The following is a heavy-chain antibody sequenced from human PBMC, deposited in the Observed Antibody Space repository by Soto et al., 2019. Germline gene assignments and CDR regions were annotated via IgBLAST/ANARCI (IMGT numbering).Heavy chain of an antibody. CDR2: IIPIFGTA. Sequence: QVQLVQSGAEVKKPGSSVKVSCKASGGTFSSYAISWVRQAPGQGLEWMGGIIPIFGTANYAQKFQGRVTITADESTSTDYMELSSLRSEDTAVYYWASGAVTTYFGYFDSWGQGTMVTVSS. CDR1: GGTFSSYA. V-gene: IGHV1-69*01. D-gene: IGHD4-4*01. J-gene: IGHJ4*02. CDR3: ASGAVTTYFGYFDS.